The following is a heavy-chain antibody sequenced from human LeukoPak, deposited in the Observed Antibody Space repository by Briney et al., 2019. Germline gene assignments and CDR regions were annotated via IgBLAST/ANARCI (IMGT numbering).Heavy chain of an antibody. CDR2: ISWNSFTI. Sequence: PGGSLRLSCAASGFTFDDYAMHWVRQAPGKGLEWVSGISWNSFTIGYADSVKGRFTISRDNAKNSLYLQMNSLRVEDTALYYCAEDIGRVDTASTYMDVWGKGTTVTISS. V-gene: IGHV3-9*01. J-gene: IGHJ6*03. CDR3: AEDIGRVDTASTYMDV. CDR1: GFTFDDYA. D-gene: IGHD5-18*01.